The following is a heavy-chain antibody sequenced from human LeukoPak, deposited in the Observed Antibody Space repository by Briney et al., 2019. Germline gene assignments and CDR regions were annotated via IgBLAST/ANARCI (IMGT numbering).Heavy chain of an antibody. D-gene: IGHD3-16*02. V-gene: IGHV4-39*01. CDR3: ASLVGGREVITFGGVIVPPDY. CDR1: GGYISSSSYY. CDR2: IYYSGST. J-gene: IGHJ4*02. Sequence: SETLSLTCTVSGGYISSSSYYWAWIRQPPGKGLEWIWSIYYSGSTYYNPSLKSRVTTSVDTSNNQFSLRLSSVTAADTAVYYCASLVGGREVITFGGVIVPPDYWGQGILVTVSS.